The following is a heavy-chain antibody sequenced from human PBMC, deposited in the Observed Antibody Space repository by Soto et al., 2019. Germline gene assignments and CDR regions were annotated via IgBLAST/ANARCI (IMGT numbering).Heavy chain of an antibody. Sequence: SVKLSCKASAGTFSSYAISLVRQAPGQGLEWMGGIIPIFGTANYAQKFQGRVTITADESTSTAYMELSSLRSEDTAVYYCAKEYDFWSGYYPDGMDVWGQGTTVTVSS. CDR3: AKEYDFWSGYYPDGMDV. D-gene: IGHD3-3*01. V-gene: IGHV1-69*13. CDR1: AGTFSSYA. J-gene: IGHJ6*02. CDR2: IIPIFGTA.